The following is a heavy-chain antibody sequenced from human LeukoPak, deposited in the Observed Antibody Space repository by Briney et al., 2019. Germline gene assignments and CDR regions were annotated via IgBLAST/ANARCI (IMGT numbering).Heavy chain of an antibody. CDR2: INHSGST. V-gene: IGHV4-34*01. CDR3: ATQYCSGGSCYSGYY. D-gene: IGHD2-15*01. CDR1: GGSFSGYY. Sequence: SETLSLTCAVHGGSFSGYYWSWIRQPPGKGLEWIGEINHSGSTNYNPSLKSRVTISVDTSKNQFSLKLSSVTAADTAVYYCATQYCSGGSCYSGYYWGQGTLVTVSS. J-gene: IGHJ4*02.